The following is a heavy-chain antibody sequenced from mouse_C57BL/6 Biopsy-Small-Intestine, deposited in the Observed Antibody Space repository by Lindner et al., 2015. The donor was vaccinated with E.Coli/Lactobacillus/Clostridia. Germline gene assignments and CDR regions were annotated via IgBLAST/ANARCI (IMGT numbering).Heavy chain of an antibody. CDR2: IYPGGGYT. Sequence: VQLQESGAALVRPGTSVKMSCKASGYTFSNYWIGWAKQRPGHGLEWIGDIYPGGGYTNYNEKFKGRATLTADKASSTVYMQFSSLTSEDSAIYYCARGGDYFDFWGQGTTLTVSS. J-gene: IGHJ2*01. CDR3: ARGGDYFDF. CDR1: GYTFSNYW. V-gene: IGHV1-63*01.